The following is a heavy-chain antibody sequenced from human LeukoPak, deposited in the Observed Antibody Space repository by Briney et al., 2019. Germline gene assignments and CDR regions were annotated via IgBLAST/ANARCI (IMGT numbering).Heavy chain of an antibody. D-gene: IGHD3-22*01. V-gene: IGHV3-33*08. Sequence: GRSLRLSCAASGFTFSSYAMHWVRQAPGKGLEWVAVIWYDGSNKYYADSVKGRFTISRDNSKNTLYLQMNNLRAEDTAVYYCAREHDSSGLDYWGQGTLVTVSS. CDR3: AREHDSSGLDY. CDR2: IWYDGSNK. J-gene: IGHJ4*02. CDR1: GFTFSSYA.